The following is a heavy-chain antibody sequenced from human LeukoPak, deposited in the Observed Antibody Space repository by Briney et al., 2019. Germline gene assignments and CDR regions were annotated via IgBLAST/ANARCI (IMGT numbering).Heavy chain of an antibody. Sequence: GRSLRLSCAASGFTFSIYGMHWVRQAQGKGLEWVSYISSGSSIMYYADSVKGRFSISRDNAKNSLFLRMDSVRDDDSAGYYCARDGGSHGAYPPRWGQGTVVTVS. J-gene: IGHJ4*02. CDR2: ISSGSSIM. D-gene: IGHD4-17*01. CDR1: GFTFSIYG. CDR3: ARDGGSHGAYPPR. V-gene: IGHV3-48*02.